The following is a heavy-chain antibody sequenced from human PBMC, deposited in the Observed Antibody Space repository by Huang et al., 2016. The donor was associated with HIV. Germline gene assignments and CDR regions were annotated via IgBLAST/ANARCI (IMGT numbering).Heavy chain of an antibody. CDR1: GFTFSSFG. V-gene: IGHV3-30*18. J-gene: IGHJ5*01. Sequence: QVQLVESGGGVVQPGRSLRLSCRASGFTFSSFGFHWVRQVPGKGLEWVAFVSYDGSKKYYTDSVKGRFTISRDNSKNTLYLQMNSLRAGDTAVYYCAKDRRLVWFGHLLYPDSWGQGTLVTVSS. CDR3: AKDRRLVWFGHLLYPDS. CDR2: VSYDGSKK. D-gene: IGHD3-10*01.